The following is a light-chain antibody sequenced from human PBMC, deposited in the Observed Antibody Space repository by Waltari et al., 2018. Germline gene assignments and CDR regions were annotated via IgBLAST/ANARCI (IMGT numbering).Light chain of an antibody. CDR2: EVS. Sequence: QSALTQPASVSGSPGQSITISCTGTSSDVGGYNYVSWFQQPPGKAPKLIIYEVSYRPAEISTRFSGSKSGNTASLTISGLQPEDEADYYCSSYTSLNTYVFGTGTKIAVL. CDR3: SSYTSLNTYV. V-gene: IGLV2-14*01. CDR1: SSDVGGYNY. J-gene: IGLJ1*01.